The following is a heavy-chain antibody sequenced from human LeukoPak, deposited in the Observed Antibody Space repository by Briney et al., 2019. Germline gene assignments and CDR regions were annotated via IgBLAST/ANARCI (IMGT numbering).Heavy chain of an antibody. D-gene: IGHD3-22*01. CDR2: INHSGST. CDR3: ARGRYGSRYDSSGYYSKTVDY. J-gene: IGHJ4*02. V-gene: IGHV4-34*01. CDR1: GGFFSGYY. Sequence: PSETLSLTCAVYGGFFSGYYWSWIRQPPGKGLEWIGEINHSGSTNYNPSLKSRVTISVDTSKNQFSLKLSSVTAADTAVYYCARGRYGSRYDSSGYYSKTVDYWGQGTLVTVSS.